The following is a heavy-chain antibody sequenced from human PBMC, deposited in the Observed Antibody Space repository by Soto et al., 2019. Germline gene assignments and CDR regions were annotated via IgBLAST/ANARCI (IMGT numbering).Heavy chain of an antibody. Sequence: QVQLVESGGGVVQPGRSLRLSCAASGFTFSSYAMHWVRQAPGKGLEWVAVISYDGSNKYYADSVKGRFTISRDNSKNTLCLQMNSLRAEDTAVYYCARNSGWGAAGTYYFDYWGQGTLVTVSS. CDR2: ISYDGSNK. D-gene: IGHD6-13*01. V-gene: IGHV3-30-3*01. CDR1: GFTFSSYA. CDR3: ARNSGWGAAGTYYFDY. J-gene: IGHJ4*02.